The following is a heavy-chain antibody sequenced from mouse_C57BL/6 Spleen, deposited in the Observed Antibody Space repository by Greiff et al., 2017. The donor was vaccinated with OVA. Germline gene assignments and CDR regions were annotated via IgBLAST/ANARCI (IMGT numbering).Heavy chain of an antibody. V-gene: IGHV5-16*01. CDR2: INYDGSST. CDR3: ARGTGDGLYFDY. J-gene: IGHJ2*01. Sequence: EVQRVESEGGLVQPGSSMKLSCTASGFTFSDYYMAWVRQVPDKGLEWVANINYDGSSTYYLDSLKSRFIISRDNAKNILYLQMSSLKSEDTATYYCARGTGDGLYFDYWGQGTTLTVSS. CDR1: GFTFSDYY. D-gene: IGHD2-13*01.